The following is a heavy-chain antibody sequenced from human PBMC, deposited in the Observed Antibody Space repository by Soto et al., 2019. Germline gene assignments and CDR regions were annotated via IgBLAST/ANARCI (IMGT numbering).Heavy chain of an antibody. CDR3: AKGTGEGEGYYGMDV. J-gene: IGHJ6*02. D-gene: IGHD7-27*01. CDR1: GFTFSSYG. Sequence: QVQLVESGGGVVQSGRSLRLSCAASGFTFSSYGMHWVRQAPGKGLEWVAVISYDGSNKYYADSVKGRFTISRDNSKNTLYLQMNSLRAEDTAVYYCAKGTGEGEGYYGMDVWGQGTTVTVSS. CDR2: ISYDGSNK. V-gene: IGHV3-30*18.